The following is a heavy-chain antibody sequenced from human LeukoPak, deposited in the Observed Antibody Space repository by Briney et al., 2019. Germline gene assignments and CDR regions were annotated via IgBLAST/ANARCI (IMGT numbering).Heavy chain of an antibody. CDR1: GFTFSSYA. J-gene: IGHJ4*02. CDR3: AKGGPHYGSGSYYAFDY. V-gene: IGHV3-30*04. D-gene: IGHD3-10*01. CDR2: ISDDGNNK. Sequence: GGSLRLSCAASGFTFSSYAMHWVRQAPGKGLEWVTVISDDGNNKYFADSVKGRFTISRDNSKNTLYLQMNSLRAEDTAVYYCAKGGPHYGSGSYYAFDYWGQGTLVTVSS.